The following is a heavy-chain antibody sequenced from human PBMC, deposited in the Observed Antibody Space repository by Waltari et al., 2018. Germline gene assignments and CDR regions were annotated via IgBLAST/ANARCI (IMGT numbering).Heavy chain of an antibody. CDR1: GYTLTELS. J-gene: IGHJ3*02. Sequence: QVQLVQSGAEVKKPGASVKVSCKVSGYTLTELSMHWVRQAPGKGLEWMGGIDAEDGKTIYAQKFQGRVTMTEDTSTDTAYMELSSLRSEDTAVYYCATSTVVTPVTGPLDAFDIWGQGTMVTVSS. V-gene: IGHV1-24*01. D-gene: IGHD4-17*01. CDR2: IDAEDGKT. CDR3: ATSTVVTPVTGPLDAFDI.